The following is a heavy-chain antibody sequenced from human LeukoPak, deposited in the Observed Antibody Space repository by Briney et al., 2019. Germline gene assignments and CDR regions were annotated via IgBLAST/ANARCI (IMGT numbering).Heavy chain of an antibody. V-gene: IGHV3-7*01. CDR2: IKQDGSLQ. CDR1: GFTFSSFW. J-gene: IGHJ4*02. CDR3: ATSYDSSGCD. Sequence: PGGSLRLSCTASGFTFSSFWMAWVRQAPGKGLEWVANIKQDGSLQHYGDSVKGRFTISRDNAKNSLYLQMNNLRAEDTALYYCATSYDSSGCDWDQGTLVTVSS. D-gene: IGHD3-22*01.